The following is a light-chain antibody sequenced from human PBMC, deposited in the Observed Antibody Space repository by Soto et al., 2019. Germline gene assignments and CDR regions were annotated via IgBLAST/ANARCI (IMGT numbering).Light chain of an antibody. J-gene: IGKJ1*01. CDR2: DVS. Sequence: DIQMTQSPSTLSASVGDRATITCRASQTISNWLAWYQQKPGKAPKLLIYDVSSLESGVPSRFSGSGSGTAFTLTISSPQPDDSATYYCQQYNTFWTFGQGTKV. CDR1: QTISNW. V-gene: IGKV1-5*01. CDR3: QQYNTFWT.